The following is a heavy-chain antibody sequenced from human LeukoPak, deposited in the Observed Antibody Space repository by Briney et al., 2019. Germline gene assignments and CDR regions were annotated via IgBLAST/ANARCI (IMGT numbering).Heavy chain of an antibody. CDR1: GFTFSSYA. D-gene: IGHD5-18*01. J-gene: IGHJ4*02. CDR3: ARVSSYGSTHPDY. V-gene: IGHV3-23*01. Sequence: GGSLRLSCAASGFTFSSYAMSWVRQAPGKGLEWVSAISGSGGSTYYADSVKGRFTISRDNSKNTLYLQMNSLRAEDTAVYYCARVSSYGSTHPDYWGQGTLVTVSS. CDR2: ISGSGGST.